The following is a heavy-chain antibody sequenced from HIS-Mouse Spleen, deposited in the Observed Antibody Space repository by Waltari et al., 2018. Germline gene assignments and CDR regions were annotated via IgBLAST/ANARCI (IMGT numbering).Heavy chain of an antibody. CDR1: GYPSSSGYY. CDR3: ARVKT. J-gene: IGHJ5*02. V-gene: IGHV4-38-2*02. CDR2: IYHSGST. Sequence: QVQLQESGPGRVKPSETLSLTCTVSGYPSSSGYYWGWIWHPPGKGLEWIGSIYHSGSTYYNPSLKSRVTISVDTSKNQFSLKLSSVTAADTAVYYCARVKTWGQGTLVTVSS.